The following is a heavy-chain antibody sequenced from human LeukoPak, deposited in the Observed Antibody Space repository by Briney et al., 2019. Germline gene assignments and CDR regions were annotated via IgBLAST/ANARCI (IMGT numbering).Heavy chain of an antibody. J-gene: IGHJ3*01. Sequence: GGSLRLSCEVSGFTFSSYVMSWVRQAPGKGLEWVSALSSSGGDTSYEDSVKGRFTISRDNSKNTLYLQMSSLRAEDTAVYYCAKLYSGRIFDVWGQGTMVTVS. CDR2: LSSSGGDT. CDR1: GFTFSSYV. D-gene: IGHD3-10*01. V-gene: IGHV3-23*01. CDR3: AKLYSGRIFDV.